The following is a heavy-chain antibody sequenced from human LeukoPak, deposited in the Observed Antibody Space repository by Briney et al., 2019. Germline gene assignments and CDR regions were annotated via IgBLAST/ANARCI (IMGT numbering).Heavy chain of an antibody. CDR2: IKSKTDGGTT. CDR1: GVTFSNAW. V-gene: IGHV3-15*01. J-gene: IGHJ4*02. D-gene: IGHD2-15*01. CDR3: TTDRAMGSSC. Sequence: AGPLSLSCAASGVTFSNAWMSWVRQAPGKELEWVGRIKSKTDGGTTDYAAPVKGRFTISRDDSKNTLYLQMNSLKTEDTAVYYCTTDRAMGSSCWGQGTLVTVSS.